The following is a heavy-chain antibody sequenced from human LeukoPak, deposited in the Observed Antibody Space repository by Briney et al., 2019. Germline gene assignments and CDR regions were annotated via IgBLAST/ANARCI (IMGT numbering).Heavy chain of an antibody. CDR2: IFASGTT. V-gene: IGHV4-4*07. D-gene: IGHD1-26*01. CDR3: TRGTVETTAGFE. J-gene: IGHJ4*02. Sequence: SEIMSLTCMVFGTSISSSNSYRWSWVRQPAGKGLEWIGRIFASGTTNYNPSLKSRVTMSVDTPNNQFSLRLSSVTAADTAVYYCTRGTVETTAGFEWGRGTLVTVSS. CDR1: GTSISSSNSYR.